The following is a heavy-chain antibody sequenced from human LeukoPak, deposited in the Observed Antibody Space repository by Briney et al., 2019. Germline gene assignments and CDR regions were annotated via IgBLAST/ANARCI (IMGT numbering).Heavy chain of an antibody. CDR1: GFTFSSYG. D-gene: IGHD3-16*01. CDR2: IWYDGSNK. Sequence: PGGSLRLSCAASGFTFSSYGMRWVRQAPGKGLEWVAVIWYDGSNKYYADSVKGRFTISRDNSKNTLYLQMNSLRAEDTAVYYCARDLGGVSFDYWGQGTLVTVSS. CDR3: ARDLGGVSFDY. J-gene: IGHJ4*02. V-gene: IGHV3-33*01.